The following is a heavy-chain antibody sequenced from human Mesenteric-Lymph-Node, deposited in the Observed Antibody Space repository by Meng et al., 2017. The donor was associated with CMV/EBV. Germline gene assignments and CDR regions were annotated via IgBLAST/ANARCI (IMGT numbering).Heavy chain of an antibody. CDR1: GFTFDSYA. D-gene: IGHD3-9*01. V-gene: IGHV3-23*01. CDR3: ARDHDLDWDY. CDR2: ISGSGGST. Sequence: GESLKISCAASGFTFDSYAMSWVRQAPGKGLEWVSAISGSGGSTYYADSVKGRFTISRDNSKNSLYLQMNSLRAEDTAVYYCARDHDLDWDYWGQGTLVTVSS. J-gene: IGHJ4*02.